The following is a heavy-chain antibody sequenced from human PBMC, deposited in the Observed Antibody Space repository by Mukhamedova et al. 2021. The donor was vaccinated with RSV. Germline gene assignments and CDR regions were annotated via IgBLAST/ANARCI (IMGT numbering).Heavy chain of an antibody. CDR3: ARHPSNRVFDY. V-gene: IGHV5-51*01. J-gene: IGHJ4*02. Sequence: GDSDTRYSPSFQGQVTISADKSISTAYLQWSSLEASDTAMYFCARHPSNRVFDYWGRGTLVTVSS. CDR2: GDSDT. D-gene: IGHD2/OR15-2a*01.